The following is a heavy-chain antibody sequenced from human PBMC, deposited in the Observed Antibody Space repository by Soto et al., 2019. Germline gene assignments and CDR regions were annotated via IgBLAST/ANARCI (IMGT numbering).Heavy chain of an antibody. CDR3: ARHGVVPAAIYLADNYYYYGMDV. CDR1: GGSISSSSYY. V-gene: IGHV4-39*01. Sequence: PSETLSLTCTVSGGSISSSSYYWGWIRQPPGKGLEWIGSIYYSGSTYYNPSLKSRVTISVDTSKNQFSLKLSSVTAADTAVYYCARHGVVPAAIYLADNYYYYGMDVWGQGTTVTVSS. D-gene: IGHD2-2*01. CDR2: IYYSGST. J-gene: IGHJ6*02.